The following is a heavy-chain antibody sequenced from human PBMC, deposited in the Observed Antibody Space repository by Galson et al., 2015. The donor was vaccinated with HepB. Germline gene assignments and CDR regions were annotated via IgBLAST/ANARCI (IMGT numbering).Heavy chain of an antibody. D-gene: IGHD3-9*01. CDR2: ISGSGGST. CDR1: GFTFSSYA. J-gene: IGHJ4*02. CDR3: AKDQGYFDWLLSPLSPDY. V-gene: IGHV3-23*01. Sequence: SLRLSCAASGFTFSSYAMSWVRQAPGKGLEWVSAISGSGGSTYYADSVKGRFTISRDNSKNTLYLQMNSLRAEDTAVYYCAKDQGYFDWLLSPLSPDYWGQGTLVTVSS.